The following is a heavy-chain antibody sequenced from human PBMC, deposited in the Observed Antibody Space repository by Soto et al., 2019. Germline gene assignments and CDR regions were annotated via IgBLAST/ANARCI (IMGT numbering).Heavy chain of an antibody. Sequence: GASVKVSCKASGYTFTRDQIHWVRQAPGQGLEWMGMIDPSGGKTNYAQKFQGRVTMTRDTSTSTVYMALSSLRSEDTAIYFCARVMRSLLSITALDTWGQVTLVTVSS. D-gene: IGHD5-18*01. V-gene: IGHV1-46*01. CDR2: IDPSGGKT. J-gene: IGHJ5*02. CDR3: ARVMRSLLSITALDT. CDR1: GYTFTRDQ.